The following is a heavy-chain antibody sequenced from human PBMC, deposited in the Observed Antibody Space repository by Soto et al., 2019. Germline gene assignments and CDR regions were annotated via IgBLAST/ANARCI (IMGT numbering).Heavy chain of an antibody. J-gene: IGHJ5*02. CDR2: ITTSGDVT. V-gene: IGHV3-11*01. CDR1: GFSFSDYD. D-gene: IGHD2-15*01. Sequence: HVQLVESGGGLVTPGGSLRLSCEASGFSFSDYDMNWIRQAPGKGLEWISYITTSGDVTYYADSVKGRFTISRDNARTSMFLQMNSLRAGDTATYYCARELKRVPKDQTFRYKWFYPWGQGTLVTVSS. CDR3: ARELKRVPKDQTFRYKWFYP.